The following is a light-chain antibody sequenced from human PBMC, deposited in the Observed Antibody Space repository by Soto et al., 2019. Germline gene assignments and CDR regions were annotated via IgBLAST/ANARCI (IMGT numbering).Light chain of an antibody. V-gene: IGKV1-5*01. J-gene: IGKJ2*01. CDR2: DAS. CDR3: QQYNSYSQT. CDR1: QSISSW. Sequence: DIQTTQSPSTLSASVGDRVTITCRASQSISSWLAWYQQKPGKAPKLLIYDASSLESGVPSRFSGSGSGTEFTLTISSLQPDDFATYYCQQYNSYSQTFGQGTKLEIK.